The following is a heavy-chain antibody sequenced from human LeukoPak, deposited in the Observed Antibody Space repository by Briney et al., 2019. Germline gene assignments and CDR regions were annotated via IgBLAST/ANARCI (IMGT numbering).Heavy chain of an antibody. D-gene: IGHD3-9*01. V-gene: IGHV3-11*01. CDR2: ISSSGTAI. CDR1: GSTFSDYY. J-gene: IGHJ6*02. CDR3: ARDKAYYDILTGNYYYYGMDV. Sequence: GGSLRLSCAASGSTFSDYYMSWIRQAPGKGLEWVSYISSSGTAIYYADSVKGRFTISRDNAKNSLYLQMNSLRAEDTAVYYCARDKAYYDILTGNYYYYGMDVWGQGTTVTVSS.